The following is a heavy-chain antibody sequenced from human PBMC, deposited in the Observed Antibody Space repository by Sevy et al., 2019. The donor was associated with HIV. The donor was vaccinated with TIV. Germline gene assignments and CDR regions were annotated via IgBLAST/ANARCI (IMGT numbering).Heavy chain of an antibody. Sequence: GGSLRLSCAASGFTFDSYAMHWDRQVAGKGLEWVSTISGSGYATYYADSVKGRFIISRDTSRNTLYLQMNSLRVEDSAVYFCAKDRVTVFGVVVTFDSWGQGTLVTVSS. V-gene: IGHV3-23*01. D-gene: IGHD3-3*01. CDR3: AKDRVTVFGVVVTFDS. CDR2: ISGSGYAT. CDR1: GFTFDSYA. J-gene: IGHJ4*02.